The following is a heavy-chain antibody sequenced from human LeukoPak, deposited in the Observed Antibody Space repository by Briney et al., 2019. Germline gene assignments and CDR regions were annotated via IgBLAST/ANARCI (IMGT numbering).Heavy chain of an antibody. Sequence: GKSLKISCKGSGYSFTSYWIGWVRQMPGKGLEWMGIIYPGDSDTTYSPSFQGQVTISVDKSITTAYLQRSSLKASDTAMYYCARQVASGNYLFDSWGQGTLVTVSS. CDR3: ARQVASGNYLFDS. CDR2: IYPGDSDT. J-gene: IGHJ4*02. CDR1: GYSFTSYW. V-gene: IGHV5-51*01. D-gene: IGHD1-26*01.